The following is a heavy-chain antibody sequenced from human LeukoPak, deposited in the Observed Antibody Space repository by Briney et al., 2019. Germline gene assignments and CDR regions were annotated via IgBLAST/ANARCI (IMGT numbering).Heavy chain of an antibody. J-gene: IGHJ4*02. Sequence: PSETLSLTCTVSGYSISSGYYWGWIRQPPGKGLEWIGSIYHSGSTYYNPSLKSRVTISVDTSKNQFSLKLSSVTAADTAVYYCARDGLWSSHFDCWGQGTLVTVSS. CDR2: IYHSGST. V-gene: IGHV4-38-2*02. CDR3: ARDGLWSSHFDC. D-gene: IGHD5-18*01. CDR1: GYSISSGYY.